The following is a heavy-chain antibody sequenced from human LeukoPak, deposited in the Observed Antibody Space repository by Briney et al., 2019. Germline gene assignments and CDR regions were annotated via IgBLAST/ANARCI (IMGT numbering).Heavy chain of an antibody. V-gene: IGHV4-59*01. Sequence: SETLSLTCTVSGGSIGSYYWSWIRQPPGKGLEWIGYIYYSGSTNYNPSLKSRVTISVDTSKNQFSLKLSSVTAADTAVYYCAREGIAAAGTDYYYGMDVWGKGTTVTVSS. D-gene: IGHD6-13*01. CDR2: IYYSGST. CDR1: GGSIGSYY. J-gene: IGHJ6*04. CDR3: AREGIAAAGTDYYYGMDV.